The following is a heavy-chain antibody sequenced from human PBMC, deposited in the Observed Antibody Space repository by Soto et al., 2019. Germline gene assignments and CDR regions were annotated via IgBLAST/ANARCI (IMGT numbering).Heavy chain of an antibody. D-gene: IGHD6-13*01. CDR2: IYYSGST. CDR3: ARDRDSSSWFGYYGMDV. J-gene: IGHJ6*02. V-gene: IGHV4-31*03. Sequence: TLSLTCTVSGGSISSGGYYWSWIRQHPGEGLEWIGYIYYSGSTYYNPSLKSRVTISVDTSKNQFSLKLSSVTAADTAVYYCARDRDSSSWFGYYGMDVWGQGTTVTVSS. CDR1: GGSISSGGYY.